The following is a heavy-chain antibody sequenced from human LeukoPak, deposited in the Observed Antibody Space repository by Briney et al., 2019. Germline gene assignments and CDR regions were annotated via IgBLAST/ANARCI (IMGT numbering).Heavy chain of an antibody. CDR1: GGSISSSSYY. J-gene: IGHJ4*02. V-gene: IGHV4-39*07. D-gene: IGHD3-16*01. Sequence: PSETLSLTCTVSGGSISSSSYYWGWIRQPPGKGLEWIGEINHSGSTNYNPSLKSRVTISVDTSKNQFSLKLSSVTAADTAVYYCARLSWGVRRYFDYWGQGTLVTVSS. CDR2: INHSGST. CDR3: ARLSWGVRRYFDY.